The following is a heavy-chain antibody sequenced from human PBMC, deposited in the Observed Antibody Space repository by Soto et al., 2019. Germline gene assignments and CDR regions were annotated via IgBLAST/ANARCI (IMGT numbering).Heavy chain of an antibody. CDR1: GLTFSSYG. D-gene: IGHD1-26*01. Sequence: GGSLRLSCAASGLTFSSYGMHWVRQAPGKGLEWVAVIWYDGSNKYYADSVKGRFTISRDNSKNTLYLQMNSLRAEDTAVYFCARVGSGSYGGAFYIWGQGTMVTVPS. CDR2: IWYDGSNK. V-gene: IGHV3-33*01. CDR3: ARVGSGSYGGAFYI. J-gene: IGHJ3*02.